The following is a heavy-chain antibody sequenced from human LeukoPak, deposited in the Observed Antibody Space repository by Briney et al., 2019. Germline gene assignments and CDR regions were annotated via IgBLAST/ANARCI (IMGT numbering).Heavy chain of an antibody. Sequence: SETLSLTCTVSGGSIRSYYWSWIRQPPGKGLEWIGYVHYSRSTNYNPSLKSRVTISVDTSKNQFSLKLSSVTAADTAVYYCARLRYYDSSGSHGEFDYWGQGTLVTVSS. J-gene: IGHJ4*02. CDR2: VHYSRST. D-gene: IGHD3-22*01. CDR3: ARLRYYDSSGSHGEFDY. V-gene: IGHV4-59*12. CDR1: GGSIRSYY.